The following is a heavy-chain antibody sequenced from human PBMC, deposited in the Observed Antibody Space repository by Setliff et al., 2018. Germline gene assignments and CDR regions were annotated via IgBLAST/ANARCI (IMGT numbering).Heavy chain of an antibody. V-gene: IGHV1-46*03. CDR3: ARDRYYNSWSGTSITAPHDAFDI. J-gene: IGHJ3*02. CDR1: GYTLTNYY. Sequence: ASVKVSCKASGYTLTNYYMHWVRQAPGQGLEWMGIISPSGGLTRYAQKFQGRVTMTRDTSTSTVYMEVSSLRSEDTAVYYCARDRYYNSWSGTSITAPHDAFDIWGQGTMVTVS. CDR2: ISPSGGLT. D-gene: IGHD3-3*01.